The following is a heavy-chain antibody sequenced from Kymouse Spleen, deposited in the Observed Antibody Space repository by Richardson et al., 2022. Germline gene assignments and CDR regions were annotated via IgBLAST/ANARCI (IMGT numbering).Heavy chain of an antibody. CDR2: ISYDGSNK. CDR3: AKSSGSYPFDY. CDR1: GFTFSSYG. Sequence: QVQLVESGGGVVQPGRSLRLSCAASGFTFSSYGMHWVRQAPGKGLEWVAVISYDGSNKYYADSVKGRFTISRDNSKNTLYLQMNSLRAEDTAVYYCAKSSGSYPFDYWGQGTLVTVSS. D-gene: IGHD1-26*01. J-gene: IGHJ4*02. V-gene: IGHV3-30*18.